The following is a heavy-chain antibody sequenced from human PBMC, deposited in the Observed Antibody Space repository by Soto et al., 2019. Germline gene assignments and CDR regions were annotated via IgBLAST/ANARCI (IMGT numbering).Heavy chain of an antibody. V-gene: IGHV3-23*01. CDR2: ISGSGGST. CDR3: AKDLTILDPYYFDY. J-gene: IGHJ4*02. Sequence: QTRSCAPRGFNLCSYPRTPARQEPGKGLEWVSAISGSGGSTYYADSVKGRFTISRDNSKNTLYLQMNSLRAEDTAVYYCAKDLTILDPYYFDYWGQGSLDTVSS. CDR1: GFNLCSYP. D-gene: IGHD3-9*01.